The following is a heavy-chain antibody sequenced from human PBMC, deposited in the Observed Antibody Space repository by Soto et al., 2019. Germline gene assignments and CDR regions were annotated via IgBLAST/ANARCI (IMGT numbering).Heavy chain of an antibody. CDR2: IYPGDSDT. Sequence: EVQLVQSGAEVKKPGESLKISCKGSGYSFTSYWIGWVRQMPGKGLEWMGIIYPGDSDTRYSPSFQGQVTISADKSISTAYLQWSSLKASDTAMYYCARRRSDFHFYYYYGMDVWGQGTTVTVSS. D-gene: IGHD2-21*02. CDR3: ARRRSDFHFYYYYGMDV. V-gene: IGHV5-51*01. CDR1: GYSFTSYW. J-gene: IGHJ6*02.